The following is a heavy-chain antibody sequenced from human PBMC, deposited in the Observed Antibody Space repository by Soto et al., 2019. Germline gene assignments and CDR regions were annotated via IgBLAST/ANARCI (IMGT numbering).Heavy chain of an antibody. CDR1: GYTLTSYD. CDR2: MNPNSGNT. Sequence: ASVKVSCKASGYTLTSYDINWVRQATGQGLEWMGWMNPNSGNTGYAQKFQGRVTMTRNTSISTAYMELSSLRSEDTAVYYCATYSSGWYYGLFDYWGQGTLVTVSS. V-gene: IGHV1-8*01. CDR3: ATYSSGWYYGLFDY. J-gene: IGHJ4*02. D-gene: IGHD6-19*01.